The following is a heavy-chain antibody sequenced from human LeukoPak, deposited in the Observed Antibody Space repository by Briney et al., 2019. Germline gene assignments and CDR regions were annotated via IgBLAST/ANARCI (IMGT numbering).Heavy chain of an antibody. D-gene: IGHD1-7*01. CDR1: GFSLSTSEVG. CDR2: IYWDDDK. CDR3: AHSRPGSTIFHY. V-gene: IGHV2-5*02. J-gene: IGHJ4*02. Sequence: SGPTLVKPTQTLTLTCTFSGFSLSTSEVGVGWIRQPPGKALEWLTLIYWDDDKRYTPSLKSRLPITKDTSKNQVVLTVTNMDPLDTATYYCAHSRPGSTIFHYWGQGTLVTVSS.